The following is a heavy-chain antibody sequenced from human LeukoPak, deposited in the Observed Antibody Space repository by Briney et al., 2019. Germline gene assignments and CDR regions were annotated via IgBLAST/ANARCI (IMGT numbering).Heavy chain of an antibody. CDR1: GYTFTSYY. V-gene: IGHV1-46*01. CDR2: INPSGGST. J-gene: IGHJ4*02. CDR3: AREHSPTTRSSGTLDF. D-gene: IGHD1-14*01. Sequence: GASVKVSCKASGYTFTSYYMHWVRQAPGQGLEWMGIINPSGGSTSYAQKFQGRVTMTRDMSTSTVYMGLSSLRSEDTAVYYCAREHSPTTRSSGTLDFWGQGTLVTVSS.